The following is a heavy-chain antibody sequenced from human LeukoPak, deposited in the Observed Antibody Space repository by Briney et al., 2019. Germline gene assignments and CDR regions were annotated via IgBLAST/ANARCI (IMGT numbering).Heavy chain of an antibody. V-gene: IGHV4-59*01. D-gene: IGHD3-3*01. CDR3: ARVLGGNWFDP. CDR2: IYYSGST. J-gene: IGHJ5*02. Sequence: SETLSLTCTVSGGSIRTYYWSWIRQPPGKGLEWIGYIYYSGSTNYNPSLKSRVTISVDTSKNQFSLKLSSVTAADTAVYYCARVLGGNWFDPWGQGTLVTVSS. CDR1: GGSIRTYY.